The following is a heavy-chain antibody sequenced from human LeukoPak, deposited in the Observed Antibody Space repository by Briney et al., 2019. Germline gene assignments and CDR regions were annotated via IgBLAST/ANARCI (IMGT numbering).Heavy chain of an antibody. CDR2: ISSTSSYI. D-gene: IGHD3-9*01. CDR3: AREVVIFPDYYYYGMDV. Sequence: GGSLRLSCAASGFTFSIYSMNWVRQAPGKGLEWVSSISSTSSYINYADLVRGRFTISRDNAKNSLYLQMNSLRADDTAVYYCAREVVIFPDYYYYGMDVWGQGTTVTVSS. V-gene: IGHV3-21*04. CDR1: GFTFSIYS. J-gene: IGHJ6*02.